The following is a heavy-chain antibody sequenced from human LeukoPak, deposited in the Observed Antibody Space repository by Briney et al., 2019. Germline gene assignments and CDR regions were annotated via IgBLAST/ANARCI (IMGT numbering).Heavy chain of an antibody. V-gene: IGHV1-18*01. D-gene: IGHD7-27*01. CDR3: ARDRPASTWLTGNFDY. CDR1: GYTFTSYG. CDR2: ISAYNGNT. Sequence: GASVKVSCKASGYTFTSYGISWVRQAPGQGLEWMGWISAYNGNTNYAQKLQGRVTMTTDTSTSTAYMELRSLRSDDTAVYYCARDRPASTWLTGNFDYWGQGTLVTVSS. J-gene: IGHJ4*02.